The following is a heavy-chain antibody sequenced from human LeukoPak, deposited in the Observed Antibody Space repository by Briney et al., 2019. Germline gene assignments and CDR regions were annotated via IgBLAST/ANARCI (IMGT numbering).Heavy chain of an antibody. CDR3: ARDSYSSGWYGYHFDY. CDR1: GGSFSGYY. J-gene: IGHJ4*02. CDR2: INHSGST. V-gene: IGHV4-34*01. D-gene: IGHD6-19*01. Sequence: SETLSLTCAVYGGSFSGYYWSWIRQPPGKGLEWIGEINHSGSTNYNPSLKSRVTISADTSKNQFSLKLSSVTAADTAVYYCARDSYSSGWYGYHFDYWGQGTLVTVSS.